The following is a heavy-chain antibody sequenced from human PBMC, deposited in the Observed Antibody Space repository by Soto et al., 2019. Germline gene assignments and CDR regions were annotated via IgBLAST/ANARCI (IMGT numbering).Heavy chain of an antibody. Sequence: SETLSLTCTVSGGSISSGGYYWSWIRQHPGKGLEWIGYIYYSGSTYYNPSLQSRVTISVDTSKNQFSLKLSSVTAADTAVYYCARSRGIAARPFDYWGQGTLVTVSS. CDR3: ARSRGIAARPFDY. D-gene: IGHD6-6*01. J-gene: IGHJ4*02. CDR1: GGSISSGGYY. V-gene: IGHV4-31*03. CDR2: IYYSGST.